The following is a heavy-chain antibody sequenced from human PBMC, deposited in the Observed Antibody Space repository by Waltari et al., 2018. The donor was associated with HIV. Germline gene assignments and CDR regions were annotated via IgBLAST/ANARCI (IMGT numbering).Heavy chain of an antibody. CDR1: GYRLIELS. J-gene: IGHJ4*02. Sequence: QVQLVQSGGEVKKPGASVKVSCTVSGYRLIELSMHWVRQAPGKRLEWMRVFEPENDEKIYAQKFQGRVTMTDDTSTDTAYMELSSLKSEDTAVYYCVTGYDTSGQSPTMGDYWGQGTLVTVSS. CDR2: FEPENDEK. V-gene: IGHV1-24*01. D-gene: IGHD3-22*01. CDR3: VTGYDTSGQSPTMGDY.